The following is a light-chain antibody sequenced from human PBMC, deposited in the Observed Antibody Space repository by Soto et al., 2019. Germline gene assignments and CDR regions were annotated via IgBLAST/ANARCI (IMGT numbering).Light chain of an antibody. V-gene: IGLV1-40*01. CDR2: AVT. Sequence: QSVLTQPPSVSGAPGQRVTISCTGNSSNLGAGYDVHWYQQHPGKAPKLMIHAVTNRPSGVSNRFSGSKSGNTASLTISSLQAEDEADYYCCSYTGASTYVFGTGTKLTVL. J-gene: IGLJ1*01. CDR3: CSYTGASTYV. CDR1: SSNLGAGYD.